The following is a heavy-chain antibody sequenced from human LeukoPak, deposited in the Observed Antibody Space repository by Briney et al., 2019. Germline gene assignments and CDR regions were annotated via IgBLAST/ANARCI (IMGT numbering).Heavy chain of an antibody. CDR1: GGSFSGYY. CDR3: ARGLIFGPMQDGMDV. D-gene: IGHD3-3*01. J-gene: IGHJ6*02. CDR2: INHSGST. V-gene: IGHV4-34*01. Sequence: SETLSLTCAAYGGSFSGYYWSWIRQPPGKGLEWIGEINHSGSTNYNPSLKSRVTISVDTSKKQFSLSLTSVTAADTAVYFCARGLIFGPMQDGMDVWGQGTTVTVSS.